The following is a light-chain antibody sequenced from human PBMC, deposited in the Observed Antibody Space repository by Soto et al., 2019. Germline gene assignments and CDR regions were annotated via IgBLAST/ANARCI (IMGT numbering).Light chain of an antibody. Sequence: EILMTQSPSGLSVSPWEISTLSVVASQSVSSDLAWYHQKPGQAPRLLIYGASTRATGIPARFSGFGSGTEFTLTINSLQPEDFAVYYCQQYNNWPRTFGHGTKVDIK. V-gene: IGKV3-15*01. CDR2: GAS. CDR3: QQYNNWPRT. CDR1: QSVSSD. J-gene: IGKJ1*01.